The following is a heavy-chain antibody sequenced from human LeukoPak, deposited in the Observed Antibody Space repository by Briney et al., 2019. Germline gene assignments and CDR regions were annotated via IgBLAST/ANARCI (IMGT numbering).Heavy chain of an antibody. J-gene: IGHJ6*03. V-gene: IGHV3-23*01. Sequence: PGGSLRLSCAASGFTFSYYDMSWVRQAPGKGLEWVASITLSGGSTFYAGSVKGRFTISRDNSKNTLYLQMNSLSAEDTAVYYCAKRGNPAVGHHYLDVWGKGTTVSVSS. CDR1: GFTFSYYD. D-gene: IGHD2-2*01. CDR2: ITLSGGST. CDR3: AKRGNPAVGHHYLDV.